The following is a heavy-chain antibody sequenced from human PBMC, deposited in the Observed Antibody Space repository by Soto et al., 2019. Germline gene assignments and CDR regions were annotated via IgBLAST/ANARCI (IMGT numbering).Heavy chain of an antibody. Sequence: SVKVSCKASGGTFSSDSFSWVRPAPGQGLEWMGGIIPMFDTPIYAQKFQDRVTITADESTSTAYMQLSSLRSGDTAVYYCARSGGLDRDFNYWGQGSLVPVSS. J-gene: IGHJ4*02. CDR2: IIPMFDTP. CDR3: ARSGGLDRDFNY. V-gene: IGHV1-69*13. D-gene: IGHD2-15*01. CDR1: GGTFSSDS.